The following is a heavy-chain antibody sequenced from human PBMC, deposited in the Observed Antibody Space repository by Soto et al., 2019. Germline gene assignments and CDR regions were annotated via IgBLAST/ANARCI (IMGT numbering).Heavy chain of an antibody. CDR3: ARDPYDILTGYPYNWFDP. CDR2: ISSSGSTI. Sequence: SLRLSCAASGFTFSSYEMNWVRQAPGKGLEWVSYISSSGSTIYYADSVKGRFTISRDNAKNSLYLQMNSLRAEDTAVYYCARDPYDILTGYPYNWFDPWGQGTLVTVSS. J-gene: IGHJ5*02. CDR1: GFTFSSYE. V-gene: IGHV3-48*03. D-gene: IGHD3-9*01.